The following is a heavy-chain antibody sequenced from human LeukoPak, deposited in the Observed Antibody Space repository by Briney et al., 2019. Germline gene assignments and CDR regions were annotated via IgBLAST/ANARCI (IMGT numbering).Heavy chain of an antibody. J-gene: IGHJ3*02. CDR1: GYTFTSYY. CDR2: INLSGGRT. Sequence: ASVKVSCKASGYTFTSYYMHWVRQVPGQGLEWMGIINLSGGRTSYAQKFQGRVTMTRDMSTSTVYMELSSLRSEDTAVYYCAREGGGSPDGFDIWGQGTMVTVSS. V-gene: IGHV1-46*01. CDR3: AREGGGSPDGFDI. D-gene: IGHD1-26*01.